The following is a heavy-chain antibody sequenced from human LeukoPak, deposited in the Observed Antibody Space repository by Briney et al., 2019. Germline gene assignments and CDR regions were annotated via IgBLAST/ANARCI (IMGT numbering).Heavy chain of an antibody. J-gene: IGHJ4*02. V-gene: IGHV3-30*04. Sequence: GGSLRLSCAASGFTFSSYAMYWVRQAPGKGLEWVAVISYDGSNKYYADSVKGRFTISRDNSKNTLYLQMNSLRAEDTAVYYCARGQDWGQGTLVTVSS. CDR2: ISYDGSNK. CDR3: ARGQD. CDR1: GFTFSSYA.